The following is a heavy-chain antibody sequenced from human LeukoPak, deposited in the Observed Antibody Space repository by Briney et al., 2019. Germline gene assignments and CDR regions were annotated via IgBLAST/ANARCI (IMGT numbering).Heavy chain of an antibody. V-gene: IGHV3-48*01. J-gene: IGHJ4*02. CDR3: ARELQLLWAGVY. CDR1: GFTFSSYS. CDR2: ISSSSSTI. Sequence: GGSQRLSCAASGFTFSSYSMNWVRQAPGKGVEWVSYISSSSSTIYYADSVKGRFTISRDNAKNSLYLQMNSLRAEDKAVYFCARELQLLWAGVYWGQGTLVTVSS. D-gene: IGHD2-2*01.